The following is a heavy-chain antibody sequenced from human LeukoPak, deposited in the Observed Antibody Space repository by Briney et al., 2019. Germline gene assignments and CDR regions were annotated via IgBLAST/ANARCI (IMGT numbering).Heavy chain of an antibody. CDR3: TRHYASETYYNIRVFDM. V-gene: IGHV3-64*01. CDR2: ISSNGGST. J-gene: IGHJ3*02. CDR1: GFTFSSYA. D-gene: IGHD3-10*01. Sequence: GGSLRLSCAASGFTFSSYAMHWVRQAPGKGREYVLAISSNGGSTYYANSGKGRFTISRDNCKDTLYVQVGSLSAKHMAVYYCTRHYASETYYNIRVFDMWRKGTMVTVFS.